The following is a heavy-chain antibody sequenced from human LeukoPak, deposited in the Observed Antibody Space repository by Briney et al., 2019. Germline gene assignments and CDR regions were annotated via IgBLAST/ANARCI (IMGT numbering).Heavy chain of an antibody. CDR1: GFTFSPYN. Sequence: GGSLRLSCVASGFTFSPYNMNWVRLAPGKGLEWVSSISSSSYYKFYADAVKGRFTVSRDNAKNSLYLQMNSLTAEDTAVYYCARVNPQRPDCSSTSCFVDAFDIWGQGTMVTVSS. D-gene: IGHD2-2*01. J-gene: IGHJ3*02. V-gene: IGHV3-21*01. CDR3: ARVNPQRPDCSSTSCFVDAFDI. CDR2: ISSSSYYK.